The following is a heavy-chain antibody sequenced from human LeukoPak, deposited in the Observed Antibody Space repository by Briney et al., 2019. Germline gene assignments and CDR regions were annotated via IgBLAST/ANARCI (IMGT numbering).Heavy chain of an antibody. CDR1: GYTFTGYY. CDR3: AVAGTVGEFKH. V-gene: IGHV1-2*04. D-gene: IGHD6-19*01. Sequence: GSVKVSCKASGYTFTGYYMHWVRQAPGQGLEWMGWINPNSGGTNYAQKFQGWVTMTRNTSISTAYMELSSLRSEDTAVYYCAVAGTVGEFKHWGQGTLVTVSS. CDR2: INPNSGGT. J-gene: IGHJ1*01.